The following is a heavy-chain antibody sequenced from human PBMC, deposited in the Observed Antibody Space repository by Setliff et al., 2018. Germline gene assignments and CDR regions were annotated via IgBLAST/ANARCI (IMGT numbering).Heavy chain of an antibody. CDR3: AKSPHDFWSGRVFFDY. J-gene: IGHJ4*01. Sequence: GGSLRLSCTASGLSYTNDWVSWVRQAPGKGLEWLASINPDGSEKYYVDSAKGRFIISRDNAKNSLSLQMNSLRVEDTAIYYCAKSPHDFWSGRVFFDYWGQGILVTVSS. CDR1: GLSYTNDW. V-gene: IGHV3-7*03. CDR2: INPDGSEK. D-gene: IGHD3-3*01.